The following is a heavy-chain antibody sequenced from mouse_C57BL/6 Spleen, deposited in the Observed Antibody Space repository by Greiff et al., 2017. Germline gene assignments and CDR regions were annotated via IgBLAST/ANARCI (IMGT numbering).Heavy chain of an antibody. V-gene: IGHV14-2*01. CDR3: AYYYGSIPFCY. CDR1: GFNIKDYY. J-gene: IGHJ2*01. Sequence: VQLKESGAELVKPGASVQLSCPASGFNIKDYYMHWVKQRTEQGLEWIGRIDPEDGDTKYDPKFQGKATITADPSSITAYLQLSSLTSEDTAVYYCAYYYGSIPFCYWGQGTTLSVSS. D-gene: IGHD1-1*01. CDR2: IDPEDGDT.